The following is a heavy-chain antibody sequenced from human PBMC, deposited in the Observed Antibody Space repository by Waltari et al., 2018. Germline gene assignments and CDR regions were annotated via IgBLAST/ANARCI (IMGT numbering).Heavy chain of an antibody. Sequence: QVQLQESGPGLVTPSQTLSLTCTVSGCSISSCAYYWSWIRQPQGTGLGWMGYINYSGSTYYNPSLKSRVTISVDTSKNQFSLKLSSVTAADTAVYYCARRDIVVVVAATHSRRDAFDIWGQGTMVTVSS. J-gene: IGHJ3*02. V-gene: IGHV4-30-4*08. CDR3: ARRDIVVVVAATHSRRDAFDI. CDR2: INYSGST. D-gene: IGHD2-15*01. CDR1: GCSISSCAYY.